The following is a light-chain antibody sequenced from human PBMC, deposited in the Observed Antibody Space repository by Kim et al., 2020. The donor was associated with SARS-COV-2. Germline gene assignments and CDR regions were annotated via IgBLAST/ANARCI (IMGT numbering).Light chain of an antibody. J-gene: IGLJ2*01. CDR1: SLRSYY. Sequence: LGQTVRITCQGDSLRSYYASWYQQKPGQAPVLVIYGKNNRPSGIPDRFSGSSSGNTASLTITGAQAEDEADYYCNSRDSSGNLYVVFGGGTQLTVL. CDR2: GKN. V-gene: IGLV3-19*01. CDR3: NSRDSSGNLYVV.